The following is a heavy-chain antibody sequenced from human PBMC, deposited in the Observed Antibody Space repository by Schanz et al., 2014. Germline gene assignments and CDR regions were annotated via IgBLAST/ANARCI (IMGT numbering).Heavy chain of an antibody. D-gene: IGHD2-15*01. CDR2: LSGSGGST. J-gene: IGHJ4*02. Sequence: VQLVESGGGVVQPGRSLRLSCAASGFIFSSYAMHWVRQAPGKGLEWVSALSGSGGSTYYADSVKGRFTISRDNSKTTLSLQMNSLRAEDTAVYYCARDRGYCSGGSCLTFDYWGQGTLVTVSS. V-gene: IGHV3-23*04. CDR1: GFIFSSYA. CDR3: ARDRGYCSGGSCLTFDY.